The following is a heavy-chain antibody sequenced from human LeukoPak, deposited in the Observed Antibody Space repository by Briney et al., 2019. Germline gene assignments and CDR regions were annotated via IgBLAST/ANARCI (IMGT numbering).Heavy chain of an antibody. D-gene: IGHD3-22*01. CDR2: IYYSGRT. V-gene: IGHV4-39*01. CDR3: ARRRYFDGSGYLE. Sequence: PSEALSLTCSVSGDSISGSDSYWDWVRQPPGKGLEWIGTIYYSGRTYYSPSLKGRVTMSVDTSKNQFSLNLRSVTAADTATFYCARRRYFDGSGYLEWGQGTLLSVSS. CDR1: GDSISGSDSY. J-gene: IGHJ1*01.